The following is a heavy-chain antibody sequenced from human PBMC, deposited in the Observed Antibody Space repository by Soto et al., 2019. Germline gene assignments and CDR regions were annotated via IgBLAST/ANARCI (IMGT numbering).Heavy chain of an antibody. V-gene: IGHV4-31*03. CDR2: IHHSGAA. J-gene: IGHJ4*02. CDR3: ARWVEVSLDYFDS. D-gene: IGHD2-15*01. CDR1: GDSITRRDYY. Sequence: TSETLSLTCTVSGDSITRRDYYWTWIRQYPGKGLEWIGYIHHSGAAHYNPSLKSRVAISVDTSKNQFSLYLNSVTAADTAVYYCARWVEVSLDYFDSWGQGTPVTVSS.